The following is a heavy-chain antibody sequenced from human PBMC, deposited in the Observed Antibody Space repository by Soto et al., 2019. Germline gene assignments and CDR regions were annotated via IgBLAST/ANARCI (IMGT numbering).Heavy chain of an antibody. CDR2: ISYDGNNK. D-gene: IGHD1-1*01. J-gene: IGHJ4*02. CDR1: GFIFSSYG. V-gene: IGHV3-30*03. Sequence: QVQVVESGGGVVEPGRSLRLSCAASGFIFSSYGMHWVRQAPGKGLEWVSYISYDGNNKYYAESVKGRFTISRDKFKNTLTLQMSSLRAEDTAGYYCVRDPTSTHASSFHFDFWVQGTLVIVS. CDR3: VRDPTSTHASSFHFDF.